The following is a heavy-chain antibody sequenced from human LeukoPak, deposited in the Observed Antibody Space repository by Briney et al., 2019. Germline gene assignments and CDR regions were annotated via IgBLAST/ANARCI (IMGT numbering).Heavy chain of an antibody. CDR1: GFTFSSYA. CDR2: ISYDGSNK. Sequence: GRSLRLSCAASGFTFSSYAMHWVRQAPGKGLEWVAVISYDGSNKYYADSVKGRFTISRDNSKNTLYLQMNSLRAEDTAVYYCARDRYSGSYFTPNYWGQGTLVTVSS. V-gene: IGHV3-30-3*01. J-gene: IGHJ4*02. CDR3: ARDRYSGSYFTPNY. D-gene: IGHD1-26*01.